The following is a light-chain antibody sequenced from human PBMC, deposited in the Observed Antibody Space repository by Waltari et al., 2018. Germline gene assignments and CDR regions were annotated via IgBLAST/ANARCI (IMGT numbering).Light chain of an antibody. V-gene: IGKV3-20*01. CDR1: QPVRTTY. CDR2: GAS. Sequence: EIVLTQSPGTLSLSPGERATLSCRASQPVRTTYLAWYQQKPGQAPTLLISGASSRATGIPDRFSGSGSGTDFSLTISSLEPEDFAVYYCQQYDISPLTFGGGTKVEIK. CDR3: QQYDISPLT. J-gene: IGKJ4*01.